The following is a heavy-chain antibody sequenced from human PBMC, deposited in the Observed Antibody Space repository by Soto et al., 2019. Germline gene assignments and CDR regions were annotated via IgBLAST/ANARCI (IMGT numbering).Heavy chain of an antibody. Sequence: ASVKVSCKASGYTFTSYYMHWVRQAPGQGLEWMGIINPSGGSTSYAQKFQGRVTMTRDTSTSTVYMELSSLRSEDTAVYYCARVNSGNYDFWSGYPEGVWAYYFDYWGQGTLVTVSS. D-gene: IGHD3-3*01. V-gene: IGHV1-46*01. J-gene: IGHJ4*02. CDR1: GYTFTSYY. CDR2: INPSGGST. CDR3: ARVNSGNYDFWSGYPEGVWAYYFDY.